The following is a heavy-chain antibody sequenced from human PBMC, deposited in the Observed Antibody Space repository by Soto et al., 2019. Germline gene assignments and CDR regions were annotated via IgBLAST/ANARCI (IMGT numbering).Heavy chain of an antibody. CDR3: ARDKGYGDYARGNAFEI. Sequence: ASVKVSCKASGYTFTSYGISWVRQAPGQGLEWMGWISAYNGNTNYAQKLQGRVTMTTDTSTSTAYMELRSLRSDDTAVYYCARDKGYGDYARGNAFEIWGQGTMVTVSS. CDR1: GYTFTSYG. V-gene: IGHV1-18*01. J-gene: IGHJ3*02. D-gene: IGHD4-17*01. CDR2: ISAYNGNT.